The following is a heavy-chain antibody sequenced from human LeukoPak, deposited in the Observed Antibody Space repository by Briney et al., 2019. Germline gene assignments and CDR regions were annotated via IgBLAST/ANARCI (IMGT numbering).Heavy chain of an antibody. J-gene: IGHJ6*03. D-gene: IGHD6-13*01. CDR1: GFTFDDYA. Sequence: GGSLRLSCAASGFTFDDYAMHWVRQAPGKGLEWVSLISGDGGSTCYADSVKGRFTISRDNSKNSLYLQMNSLRTEDTALYYCAKAGAAAGPYYYYYYYMDVWGKGTTVTVSS. V-gene: IGHV3-43*02. CDR2: ISGDGGST. CDR3: AKAGAAAGPYYYYYYYMDV.